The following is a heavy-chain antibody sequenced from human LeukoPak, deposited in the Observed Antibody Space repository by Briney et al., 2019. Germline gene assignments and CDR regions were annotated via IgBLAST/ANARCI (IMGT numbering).Heavy chain of an antibody. CDR3: AKVEGASKASVY. Sequence: GGSLRLSCAASGFTFSYYGIHWVRQAPGKGLDWVAFIRYDGSDKYYADSVKGRFTISRDNSKNTLYLRMYSLRAEDTAVYYCAKVEGASKASVYWGQGALVTVSS. V-gene: IGHV3-30*02. J-gene: IGHJ4*02. CDR1: GFTFSYYG. CDR2: IRYDGSDK. D-gene: IGHD1-1*01.